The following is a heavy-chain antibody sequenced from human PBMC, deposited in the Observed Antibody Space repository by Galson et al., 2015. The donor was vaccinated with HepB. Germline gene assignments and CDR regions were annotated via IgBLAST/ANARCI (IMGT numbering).Heavy chain of an antibody. V-gene: IGHV2-5*01. CDR1: GFSLSTSGVG. CDR3: AHSVGDYIWRSYLQIHAVDYFDY. CDR2: IYWNEDK. D-gene: IGHD3-16*02. Sequence: PALVKPTQTLTLTCTFSGFSLSTSGVGVGWIRQPPGKALEWLALIYWNEDKRYSPSLKSRLTITKDTSKNQVVLTMTNMDPVDTATYYGAHSVGDYIWRSYLQIHAVDYFDYSGQATRGTVSA. J-gene: IGHJ4*02.